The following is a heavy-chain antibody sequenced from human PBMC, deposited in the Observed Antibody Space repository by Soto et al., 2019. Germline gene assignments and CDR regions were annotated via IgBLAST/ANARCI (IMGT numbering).Heavy chain of an antibody. CDR3: ARTDGGAFDI. CDR2: IYYSGST. D-gene: IGHD3-10*01. CDR1: GGSGSSGGYY. Sequence: PSETLSLGCTVSGGSGSSGGYYWSWIRQHPGKGLEWIGYIYYSGSTYYNPSLKSRVTISVDTSKNQFSLKLSSVTAADTAVYYCARTDGGAFDIWGQGTMVTVSS. J-gene: IGHJ3*02. V-gene: IGHV4-31*03.